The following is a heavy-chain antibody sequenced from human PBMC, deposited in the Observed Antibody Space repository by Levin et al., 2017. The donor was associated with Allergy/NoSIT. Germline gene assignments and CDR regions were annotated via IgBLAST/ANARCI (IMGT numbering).Heavy chain of an antibody. D-gene: IGHD2-2*02. CDR1: GGSFSGYY. Sequence: SETLSLTCAVYGGSFSGYYWXWIRKPPGKGLEWIGEINHSGSTNYNPSLKSRVTISVDTSKNQFSLKLSSVTAADTAVYYCARIRQQNNQRYCSSTSCYTGDYWGQGTLVTVSS. V-gene: IGHV4-34*01. CDR2: INHSGST. CDR3: ARIRQQNNQRYCSSTSCYTGDY. J-gene: IGHJ4*02.